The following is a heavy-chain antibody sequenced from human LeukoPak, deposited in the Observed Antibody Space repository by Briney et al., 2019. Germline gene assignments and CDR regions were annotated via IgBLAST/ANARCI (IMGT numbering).Heavy chain of an antibody. J-gene: IGHJ6*02. CDR1: GFTVSSNY. V-gene: IGHV3-66*01. CDR3: ARDFHYYGSGRGMDV. CDR2: IYSGGST. D-gene: IGHD3-10*01. Sequence: GGSLRLSCAASGFTVSSNYMSWVRQAPGKGLEWVSVIYSGGSTYYADSVKGRFTISRDNSKNTLYLQMHSLRAEDTAVYYCARDFHYYGSGRGMDVWGQGTTVTVSS.